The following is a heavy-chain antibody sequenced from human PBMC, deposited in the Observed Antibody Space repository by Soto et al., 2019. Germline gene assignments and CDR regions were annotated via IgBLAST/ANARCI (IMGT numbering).Heavy chain of an antibody. CDR3: ARHGRTSGSFSTSSVRTEFDY. V-gene: IGHV4-39*01. J-gene: IGHJ4*02. CDR1: GFSISSGTYY. Sequence: SETLSLTCTVSGFSISSGTYYWGWVRQSPGKGLEWIGTIYYSGNTYYKPSLKSRVTISIDTSKNQVSLKLNSVTAADTAVYFCARHGRTSGSFSTSSVRTEFDYWFQGTLVTFS. D-gene: IGHD6-6*01. CDR2: IYYSGNT.